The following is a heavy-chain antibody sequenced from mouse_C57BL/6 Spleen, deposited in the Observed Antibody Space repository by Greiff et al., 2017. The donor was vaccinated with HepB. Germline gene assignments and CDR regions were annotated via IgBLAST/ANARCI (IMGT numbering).Heavy chain of an antibody. V-gene: IGHV1-39*01. CDR3: ARGRNFYYGNFFDY. CDR1: GYSFTDYN. CDR2: INPNYGTT. Sequence: EVKLMESGPELVKPGASVKISCKASGYSFTDYNMNWVKQSNGKSLEWIGVINPNYGTTSYNQKFKVKATLTVDQSSSTAYMQLNSLTSEDSAVYYCARGRNFYYGNFFDYWGQGTTLTVSS. J-gene: IGHJ2*01. D-gene: IGHD2-1*01.